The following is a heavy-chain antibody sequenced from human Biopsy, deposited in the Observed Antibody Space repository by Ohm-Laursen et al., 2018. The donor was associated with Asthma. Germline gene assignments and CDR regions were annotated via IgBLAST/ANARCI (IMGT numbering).Heavy chain of an antibody. V-gene: IGHV1-3*01. J-gene: IGHJ3*01. CDR2: VNAGNGDT. CDR3: ARTYYDFLTGQVKDVFGV. CDR1: GYNFISFA. D-gene: IGHD3-9*01. Sequence: ASVKVSCKASGYNFISFAIHWVRQAPGQRLEWMGWVNAGNGDTKYSQKFQGRVTITRDTSASTAYMELRSLRSEDTATYYCARTYYDFLTGQVKDVFGVWGQGAMVTVSS.